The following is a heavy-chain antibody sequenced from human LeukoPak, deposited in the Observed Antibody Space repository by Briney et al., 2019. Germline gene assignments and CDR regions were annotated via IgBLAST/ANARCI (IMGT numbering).Heavy chain of an antibody. CDR2: IYYSGST. V-gene: IGHV4-59*12. CDR1: GGSISSYY. Sequence: SETLSLTCTVSGGSISSYYWSWIRQPPGKGLEWIGYIYYSGSTNYNPTLKSRVTISVDTSKNQFSLKLSSVTAADTAVYYCARGGRFGELAPLGYWGQGTLVTVSS. J-gene: IGHJ4*02. D-gene: IGHD3-10*01. CDR3: ARGGRFGELAPLGY.